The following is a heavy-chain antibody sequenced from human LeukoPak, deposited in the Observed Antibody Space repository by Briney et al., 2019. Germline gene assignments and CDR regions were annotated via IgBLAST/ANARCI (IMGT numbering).Heavy chain of an antibody. Sequence: SETLSLTCTVSGVSISPYFWSWIRQPPGKGLEWIGYIYYSGSTNYNPSLKSRVTMSVDTSQNQFSLKLLSVTAADTAVYFCARDQGYIPYWGQGILVTVSS. J-gene: IGHJ4*02. CDR1: GVSISPYF. V-gene: IGHV4-59*01. CDR3: ARDQGYIPY. CDR2: IYYSGST. D-gene: IGHD2-2*02.